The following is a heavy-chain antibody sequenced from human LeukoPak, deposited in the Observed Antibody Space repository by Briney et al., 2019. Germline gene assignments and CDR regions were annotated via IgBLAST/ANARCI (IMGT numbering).Heavy chain of an antibody. Sequence: GGSLRLSCAASGFTFNNYWMSWVRQAPGKGLEWVANIKQDGSEKYYVDSVKGRFTISRDNAENSLYLHMNTLRAEDTAVYYCARTGHYDILTAYYLGAFDIWGLGTMVTVSS. CDR3: ARTGHYDILTAYYLGAFDI. D-gene: IGHD3-9*01. CDR1: GFTFNNYW. J-gene: IGHJ3*02. CDR2: IKQDGSEK. V-gene: IGHV3-7*01.